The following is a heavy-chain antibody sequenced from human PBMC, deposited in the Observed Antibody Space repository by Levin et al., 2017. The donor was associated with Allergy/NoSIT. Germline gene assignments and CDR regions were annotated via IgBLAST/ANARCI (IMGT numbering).Heavy chain of an antibody. CDR2: IKTKIDDGTI. CDR1: GFTFTKAW. CDR3: TTLGGYYYDSSGEERAFDF. Sequence: GESLKISCAASGFTFTKAWMSWVRQAPGKGLEWVGRIKTKIDDGTIAYAAPVNGRFTISRDDSENSLYLQMNSLKTEYTGVYYCTTLGGYYYDSSGEERAFDFWGQGTVVTVSP. D-gene: IGHD3-22*01. V-gene: IGHV3-15*01. J-gene: IGHJ3*01.